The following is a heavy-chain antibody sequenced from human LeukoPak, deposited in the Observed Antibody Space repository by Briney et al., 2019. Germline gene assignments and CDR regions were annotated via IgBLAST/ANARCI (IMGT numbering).Heavy chain of an antibody. CDR3: ARGVNIVVVTAIQGHYFDY. CDR1: GGSFSGYY. V-gene: IGHV4-34*01. D-gene: IGHD2-21*02. CDR2: INHSGST. J-gene: IGHJ4*02. Sequence: SETLSLTCAVYGGSFSGYYWSWIRQPPGKGLEWIGEINHSGSTNYNPSLKRRVTISVDTSKNQFSLKLSSVTAADTTVYYCARGVNIVVVTAIQGHYFDYWGQGTLVTVSS.